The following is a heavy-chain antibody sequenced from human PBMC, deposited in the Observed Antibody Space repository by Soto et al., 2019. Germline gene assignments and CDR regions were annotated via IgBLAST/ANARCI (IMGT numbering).Heavy chain of an antibody. Sequence: VQLVQSGTEVKKPGSSVKLSCKASGGSFNFAMSWVRQAPGQGLEWMGGITPIFPTAVEAPKFQGRVTITADEPTATVSIELTSLRSEDTAVYFWVFSGGRGSHIEYWGPGSLVIVSS. CDR2: ITPIFPTA. D-gene: IGHD3-16*01. CDR3: VFSGGRGSHIEY. CDR1: GGSFNFA. V-gene: IGHV1-69*01. J-gene: IGHJ4*02.